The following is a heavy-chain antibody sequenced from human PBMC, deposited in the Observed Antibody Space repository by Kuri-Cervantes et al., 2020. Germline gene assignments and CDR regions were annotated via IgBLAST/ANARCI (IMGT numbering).Heavy chain of an antibody. Sequence: GESLKISCAASGFTFSDYYMSWIRQAPGKGLEWVSYISSSGSTIYYADPVKGRFTISRDNAKNSQYLQMNSLRAEDTAVYYCARVRGVDYFDYWGQGTLVTVSS. J-gene: IGHJ4*02. CDR3: ARVRGVDYFDY. CDR1: GFTFSDYY. CDR2: ISSSGSTI. V-gene: IGHV3-11*01. D-gene: IGHD3-10*01.